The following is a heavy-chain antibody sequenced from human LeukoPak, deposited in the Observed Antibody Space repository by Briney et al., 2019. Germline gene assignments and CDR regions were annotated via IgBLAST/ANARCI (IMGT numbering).Heavy chain of an antibody. CDR1: GYTFTGYY. CDR3: AIGMMAAGTFDR. J-gene: IGHJ4*02. V-gene: IGHV1-2*06. D-gene: IGHD6-13*01. CDR2: INPNNGDT. Sequence: GASVKVSCKASGYTFTGYYMHWVRQAPGQGLEWMGRINPNNGDTNCAQNFQGRVTMTRDTSISTAYMEMTSLTSDDTAVYWCAIGMMAAGTFDRWGQGTLVTVSS.